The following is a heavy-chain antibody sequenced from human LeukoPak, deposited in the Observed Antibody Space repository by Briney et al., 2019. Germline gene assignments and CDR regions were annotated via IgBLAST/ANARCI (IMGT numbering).Heavy chain of an antibody. CDR3: ARVAGGDWYYFDL. V-gene: IGHV1-2*02. CDR1: GYTFTAYY. J-gene: IGHJ4*02. CDR2: INLYSGGT. D-gene: IGHD2-21*02. Sequence: ASVTVSCKAFGYTFTAYYMHWVRQAPGQGLEWMGWINLYSGGTNYAQKFQGRVTMTRDTSISAAYMELDRLGSDDTAVYYCARVAGGDWYYFDLWGQGSLVTVSS.